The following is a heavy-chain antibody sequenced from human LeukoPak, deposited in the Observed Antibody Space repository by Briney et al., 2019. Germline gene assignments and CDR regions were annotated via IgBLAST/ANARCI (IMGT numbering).Heavy chain of an antibody. Sequence: SETLSLTCAVYGRSFSGYYWSWIRQPPGKGLEWIGEINHSGSTNYNPSLKSRVTISVDTSKNQFSLKLSSVTAADTAVYYCASFGVDYYGMDVWGQGTTVTVSS. CDR3: ASFGVDYYGMDV. CDR2: INHSGST. CDR1: GRSFSGYY. J-gene: IGHJ6*02. D-gene: IGHD3-10*01. V-gene: IGHV4-34*01.